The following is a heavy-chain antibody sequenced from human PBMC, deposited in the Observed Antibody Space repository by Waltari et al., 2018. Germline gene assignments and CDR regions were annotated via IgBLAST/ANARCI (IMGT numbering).Heavy chain of an antibody. CDR1: GGSITSNRHY. CDR3: ATYLGASLGTAAFDV. J-gene: IGHJ3*01. Sequence: QLQLRESGPGLVKPSETLSLTCSVSGGSITSNRHYWVWIRQAPGQGLEWIGTMSYSGATYSSPSLNSRVTISRDTSKNQLSLKLASMTAADTAVYYCATYLGASLGTAAFDVWGQGTMVTVSS. D-gene: IGHD1-1*01. CDR2: MSYSGAT. V-gene: IGHV4-39*01.